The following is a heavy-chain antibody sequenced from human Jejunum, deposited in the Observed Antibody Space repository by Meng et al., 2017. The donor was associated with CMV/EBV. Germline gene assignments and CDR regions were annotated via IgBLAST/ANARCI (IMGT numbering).Heavy chain of an antibody. CDR3: AKEYSSGWYYSDY. Sequence: SGFTFDDYAMHWVRQAPGKGLEWVSLISWDGGSGYYADSVKGRFTISRDNSKNSLYLQMNSLRAEDTALYYCAKEYSSGWYYSDYWGQGTLVTVSS. D-gene: IGHD6-13*01. CDR2: ISWDGGSG. CDR1: GFTFDDYA. J-gene: IGHJ4*02. V-gene: IGHV3-43D*03.